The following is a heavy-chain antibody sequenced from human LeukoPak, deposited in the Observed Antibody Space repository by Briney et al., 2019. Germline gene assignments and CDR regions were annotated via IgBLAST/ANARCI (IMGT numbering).Heavy chain of an antibody. CDR3: VKDNSNWYWYFDP. Sequence: GGSLRLSCAASGFTFNIYAMIWVRQAPGKGLEWVSVISGSGNSTYYADSVKGRFTISRDNSKNTLYLQMNSLRGEDTAVYHCVKDNSNWYWYFDPWGRGTLVTVSS. D-gene: IGHD1-1*01. V-gene: IGHV3-23*01. CDR1: GFTFNIYA. CDR2: ISGSGNST. J-gene: IGHJ2*01.